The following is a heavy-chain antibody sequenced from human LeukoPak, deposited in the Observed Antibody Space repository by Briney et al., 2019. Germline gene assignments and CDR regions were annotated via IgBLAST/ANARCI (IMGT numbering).Heavy chain of an antibody. D-gene: IGHD6-19*01. CDR2: LSGSGITT. J-gene: IGHJ4*01. CDR1: GFTFSNSA. Sequence: GGSLRLSCAASGFTFSNSAMSWVRQAPGKGLEWVSTLSGSGITTYYADPVKGRFTISRDNSKNTLYLQMNSLRAEDTAVYYCAKGIYSSGWSYFDYWGHGTLVTVSP. V-gene: IGHV3-23*01. CDR3: AKGIYSSGWSYFDY.